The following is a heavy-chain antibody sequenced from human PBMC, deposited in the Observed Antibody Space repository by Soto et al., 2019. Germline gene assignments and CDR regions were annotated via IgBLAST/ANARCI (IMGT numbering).Heavy chain of an antibody. CDR3: ARDKAAAGDFDY. J-gene: IGHJ4*02. CDR1: GGSVSSGSYY. CDR2: IYYSGST. Sequence: PSETLSLTCTVSGGSVSSGSYYWSWIRQPPGKGLEWIGYIYYSGSTNYNPSLKSRVTISVDTSKNQFSLKLSSVTAADTAVYYCARDKAAAGDFDYWGQGTPVTVSS. D-gene: IGHD6-13*01. V-gene: IGHV4-61*01.